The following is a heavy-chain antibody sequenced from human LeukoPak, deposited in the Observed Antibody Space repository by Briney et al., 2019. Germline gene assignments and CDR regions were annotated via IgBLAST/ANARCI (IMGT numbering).Heavy chain of an antibody. D-gene: IGHD5-24*01. CDR1: GYTFTSYY. V-gene: IGHV1-46*01. Sequence: ASVKVSCKASGYTFTSYYMHWVRQAPGQGLEWMGIINPSGNTTNYAQKFQGRVTMTRDTSTSTFYMELSSLRSEDTAVYYCARRRDGYSFHFDYWGQGTLVTVSS. CDR3: ARRRDGYSFHFDY. J-gene: IGHJ4*02. CDR2: INPSGNTT.